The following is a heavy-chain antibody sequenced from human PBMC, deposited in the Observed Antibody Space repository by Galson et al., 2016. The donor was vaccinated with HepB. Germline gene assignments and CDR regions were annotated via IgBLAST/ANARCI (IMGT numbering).Heavy chain of an antibody. CDR2: ITKSSSQS. J-gene: IGHJ4*02. CDR3: ASGTTVPFY. D-gene: IGHD4-17*01. CDR1: GFAFSDYS. V-gene: IGHV3-11*06. Sequence: SLRLSCAASGFAFSDYSMSWIRQAPGKGLEWVSSITKSSSQSCYADFVKGRFTISRDNAKNSVYLQMNSLRVEDTAMYYCASGTTVPFYWGQGTLVTVSS.